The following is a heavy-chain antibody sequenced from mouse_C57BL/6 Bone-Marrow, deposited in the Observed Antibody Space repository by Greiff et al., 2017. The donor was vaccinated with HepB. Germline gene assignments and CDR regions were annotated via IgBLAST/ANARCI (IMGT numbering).Heavy chain of an antibody. CDR1: GYTFTGYW. V-gene: IGHV1-9*01. CDR3: ARSITTVYFDY. Sequence: QVQLQQSGAELMKPGASVKLSCKATGYTFTGYWIEWVKQRPGHGLEWIGEILPGSGSNNYTEKFKGKATFTADTSSNTAYMQLSSLNTDDSAIYYCARSITTVYFDYWGQGTTLTVSS. J-gene: IGHJ2*01. D-gene: IGHD1-1*01. CDR2: ILPGSGSN.